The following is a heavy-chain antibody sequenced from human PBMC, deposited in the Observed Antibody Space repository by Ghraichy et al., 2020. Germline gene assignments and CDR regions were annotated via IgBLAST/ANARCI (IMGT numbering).Heavy chain of an antibody. CDR2: IYYSGST. V-gene: IGHV4-59*08. Sequence: SETLSLTCTVSGGSISSYYWSWIRQPPGKGLEWIGYIYYSGSTNYNPSLKSRVTISVDTSKNQFSLKLSSVTAADTAVYYCAGTLAGGPFDYWGQGTLVTVSS. D-gene: IGHD6-19*01. CDR3: AGTLAGGPFDY. CDR1: GGSISSYY. J-gene: IGHJ4*02.